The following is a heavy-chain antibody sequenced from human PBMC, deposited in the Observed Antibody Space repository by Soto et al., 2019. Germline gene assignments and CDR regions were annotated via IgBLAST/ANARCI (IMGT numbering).Heavy chain of an antibody. D-gene: IGHD5-12*01. Sequence: QVQLVQSGAEVKKPGASVKVSCKASGYTFSGYYMHWVRQAPGQGLEWMGWINPNSGGTNYAQKFQGWVTMTRDTSISTAYMELSRLRSDDTAVYYCARDLHSDGYNFDYWGQGTLVTVSS. CDR1: GYTFSGYY. J-gene: IGHJ4*02. CDR2: INPNSGGT. V-gene: IGHV1-2*04. CDR3: ARDLHSDGYNFDY.